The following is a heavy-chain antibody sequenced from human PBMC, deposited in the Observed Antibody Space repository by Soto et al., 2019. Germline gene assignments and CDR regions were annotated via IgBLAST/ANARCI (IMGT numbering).Heavy chain of an antibody. Sequence: QVQLVQSGAEVKKPGASVKVSCKASGYTFASYGISLVRQAPGQGLEWMGWISGYNGNTKYAQKFQGRVTMTTDTSTSTAYMEVRSLTYDDTAVYYCARDGVVVHKEADYWGQGTLVSVSS. J-gene: IGHJ4*02. CDR2: ISGYNGNT. V-gene: IGHV1-18*01. CDR1: GYTFASYG. D-gene: IGHD3-22*01. CDR3: ARDGVVVHKEADY.